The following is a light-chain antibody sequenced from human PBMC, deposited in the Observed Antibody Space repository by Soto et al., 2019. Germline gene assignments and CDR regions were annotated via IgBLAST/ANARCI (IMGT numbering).Light chain of an antibody. Sequence: QSVLAQPASVSGSPGQSVTISCTGTSSDVGAYNSVPWYQQHPDKAPQLMIYKGTQRPSGVSNRFSGSTSGNAASLTISGLQAGDEADYFCCSSAPESTYVFGTGTKV. CDR1: SSDVGAYNS. V-gene: IGLV2-23*01. CDR3: CSSAPESTYV. CDR2: KGT. J-gene: IGLJ1*01.